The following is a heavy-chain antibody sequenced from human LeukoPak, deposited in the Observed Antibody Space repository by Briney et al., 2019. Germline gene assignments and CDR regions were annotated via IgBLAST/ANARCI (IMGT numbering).Heavy chain of an antibody. D-gene: IGHD6-19*01. CDR1: GYTFTSYG. Sequence: ASVKVSCKASGYTFTSYGISWVRQAPGQGLEWMGWISAYNGNTNYAQRLQGRVTMTTDTSTSTAYMELRSLRSDDTAVYYCARGNTYAVASLFDYWGQGTLVTVSS. CDR2: ISAYNGNT. V-gene: IGHV1-18*04. J-gene: IGHJ4*02. CDR3: ARGNTYAVASLFDY.